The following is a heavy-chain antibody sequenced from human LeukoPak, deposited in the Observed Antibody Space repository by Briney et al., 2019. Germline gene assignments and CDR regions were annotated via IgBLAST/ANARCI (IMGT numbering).Heavy chain of an antibody. V-gene: IGHV1-2*02. CDR3: ARLNFDY. CDR2: INPNSGDT. Sequence: ASVKVSCKASEYTFSVYHIHWVRLAPGQGLEWMAWINPNSGDTNYAQKFQGRVTMTRDTSISTVYMEVSRLRSDDTAVYYCARLNFDYWGQGTLVTVSS. CDR1: EYTFSVYH. J-gene: IGHJ4*02.